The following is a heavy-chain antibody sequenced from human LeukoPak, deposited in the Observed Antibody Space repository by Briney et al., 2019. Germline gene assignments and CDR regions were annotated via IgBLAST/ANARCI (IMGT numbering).Heavy chain of an antibody. J-gene: IGHJ3*02. CDR2: IYYSGST. D-gene: IGHD3-22*01. CDR1: GGSISSSSYY. V-gene: IGHV4-39*01. Sequence: PSETLSLTCTVSGGSISSSSYYWGWIRQPPGKGLEWIGSIYYSGSTYYNPSLKSRVTISVDTSKNQFSLKLSSVTAADTAVYYCMNTNYYDSSGYRTSDAFDIWGQGTMVTVS. CDR3: MNTNYYDSSGYRTSDAFDI.